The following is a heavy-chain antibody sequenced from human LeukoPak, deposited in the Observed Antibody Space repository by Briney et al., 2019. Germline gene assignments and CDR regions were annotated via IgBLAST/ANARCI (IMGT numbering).Heavy chain of an antibody. J-gene: IGHJ4*02. CDR3: ARTGPYTSGWYPHFDY. Sequence: PGGSLRLSCAASGFTFSNYAIHWVRQAPGKGLEWVAVISYDGSNKYYADSVKGRFSISRDNSKNTLYLQMNSLRAEDTAVYYCARTGPYTSGWYPHFDYWGQGTLVTVSS. D-gene: IGHD6-19*01. V-gene: IGHV3-30-3*01. CDR1: GFTFSNYA. CDR2: ISYDGSNK.